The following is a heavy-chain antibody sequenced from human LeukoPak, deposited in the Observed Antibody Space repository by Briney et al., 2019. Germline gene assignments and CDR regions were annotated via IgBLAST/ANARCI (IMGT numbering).Heavy chain of an antibody. CDR3: ARVCGGECYSHHQNFDY. V-gene: IGHV1-2*02. D-gene: IGHD2-21*01. J-gene: IGHJ4*02. CDR2: INPNSGGT. Sequence: ASVKVSCKASGYTFTGYYMHWVRQAPGQGLEWMGWINPNSGGTNYAQKFQGRVTMTRDTSISTAYMELSRLRSDDTAVYYCARVCGGECYSHHQNFDYWGQGTLVTVPS. CDR1: GYTFTGYY.